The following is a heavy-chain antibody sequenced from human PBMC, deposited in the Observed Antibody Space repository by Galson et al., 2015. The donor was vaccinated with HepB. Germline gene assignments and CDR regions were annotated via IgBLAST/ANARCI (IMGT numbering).Heavy chain of an antibody. CDR3: ARVAITMVQPRYYFDY. V-gene: IGHV1-18*01. CDR1: GYTFTSYG. CDR2: ISAYNGNT. D-gene: IGHD3-10*01. Sequence: SVKVSCKASGYTFTSYGISWVRQAPGQGLEWMGWISAYNGNTNYAQKLQGRVTMTTDTSTSTAYMELRSLRSDDTAVYYCARVAITMVQPRYYFDYWGQGTLVTVSS. J-gene: IGHJ4*02.